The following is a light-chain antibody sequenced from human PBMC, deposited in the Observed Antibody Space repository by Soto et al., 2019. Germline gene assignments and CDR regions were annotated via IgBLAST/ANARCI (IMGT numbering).Light chain of an antibody. Sequence: EIVLTQSPATLSFSAGXRATLSCRASQSISFYLTWYQHKPGQAPRLLIYDASNRATGIPARFSGSGYGTDFTLTISSLEPEDFAVYYCQQRSNWPTFGQGTRLEIK. CDR2: DAS. V-gene: IGKV3-11*01. CDR1: QSISFY. J-gene: IGKJ5*01. CDR3: QQRSNWPT.